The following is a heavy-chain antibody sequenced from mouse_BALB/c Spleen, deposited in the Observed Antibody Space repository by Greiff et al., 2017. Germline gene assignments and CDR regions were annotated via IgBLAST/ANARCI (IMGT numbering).Heavy chain of an antibody. J-gene: IGHJ3*01. CDR2: IYPGNVNT. Sequence: VQLQQSGPELVKPGASVRISCKASGYTFTSYYIHWVKQRPGQGLEWIGWIYPGNVNTKYNEKFKGKATLTADKSSSTAYMQLSSLTSEDSAVYFCARSDGFAYWGQGTLVTVSA. CDR1: GYTFTSYY. V-gene: IGHV1S56*01. CDR3: ARSDGFAY.